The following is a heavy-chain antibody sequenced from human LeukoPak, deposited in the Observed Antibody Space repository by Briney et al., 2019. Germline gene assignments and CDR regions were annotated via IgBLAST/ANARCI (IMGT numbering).Heavy chain of an antibody. CDR3: ARTYGSGSSRDY. Sequence: GASVKVSCKASGYTFTSYDINWVRQATGQGLEWMGWMNPNSGNTGYAQKFQGRVTITADKSTSTAYMELSSLRSEDTAVYYCARTYGSGSSRDYWGQGTLVTVSS. CDR2: MNPNSGNT. D-gene: IGHD3-10*01. CDR1: GYTFTSYD. V-gene: IGHV1-8*01. J-gene: IGHJ4*02.